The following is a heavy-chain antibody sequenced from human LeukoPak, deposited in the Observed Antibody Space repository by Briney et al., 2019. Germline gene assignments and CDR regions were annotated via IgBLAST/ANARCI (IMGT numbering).Heavy chain of an antibody. Sequence: PGGSLRLSCAASGFTFDDYGMSWVRQAPGKGLEWVSGINWNGGRTGYADSVKGRFTISRDNAKNSLYLQMNSLRAEDTALYYCARWALYYYDRSAFDIWGQGTMVTVSS. V-gene: IGHV3-20*04. CDR3: ARWALYYYDRSAFDI. CDR2: INWNGGRT. CDR1: GFTFDDYG. D-gene: IGHD3-22*01. J-gene: IGHJ3*02.